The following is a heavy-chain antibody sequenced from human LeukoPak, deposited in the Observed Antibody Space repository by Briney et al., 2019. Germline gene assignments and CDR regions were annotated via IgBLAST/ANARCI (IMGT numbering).Heavy chain of an antibody. CDR1: GGPISGYD. CDR2: VSNSGST. J-gene: IGHJ4*02. CDR3: ATRSYSGGFDK. D-gene: IGHD2-8*02. V-gene: IGHV4-59*08. Sequence: SDTLSLTCTVSGGPISGYDWTWIRQPPGKGLEWIGHVSNSGSTNYNPSLNTRVTISVDTSKNQYSLNLSSVTAPDMAVYYCATRSYSGGFDKWGQGTLVIVS.